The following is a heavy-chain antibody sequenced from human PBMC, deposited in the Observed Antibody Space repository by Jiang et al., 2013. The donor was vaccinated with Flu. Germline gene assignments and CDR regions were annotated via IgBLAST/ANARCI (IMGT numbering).Heavy chain of an antibody. J-gene: IGHJ4*02. D-gene: IGHD3-22*01. V-gene: IGHV7-4-1*02. CDR2: INTNTGNP. CDR3: ARGQYYYDSSGYFPFDY. CDR1: GYTFTSYA. Sequence: SVKVSCKASGYTFTSYAMNWVRQAPGQGLEWMGWINTNTGNPTYAQGFTGRFVFSLDTSVSTAYLQISSLKAEDTAVYYCARGQYYYDSSGYFPFDYWGQGTLVTVSS.